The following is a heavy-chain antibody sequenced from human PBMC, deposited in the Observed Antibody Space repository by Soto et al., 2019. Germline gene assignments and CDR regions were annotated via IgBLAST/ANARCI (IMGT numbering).Heavy chain of an antibody. Sequence: PGGPLRLSCTASGFTFSDYAMHWVPQAPGQGLEWVAAISFDGSNTYYADSLTGRFTISRDPSKNTLYLDMNSLRPEDTAVYYCAKIRMVAAMFQMDVRGQGTTVTVSS. CDR2: ISFDGSNT. D-gene: IGHD2-15*01. CDR3: AKIRMVAAMFQMDV. J-gene: IGHJ6*02. V-gene: IGHV3-30*18. CDR1: GFTFSDYA.